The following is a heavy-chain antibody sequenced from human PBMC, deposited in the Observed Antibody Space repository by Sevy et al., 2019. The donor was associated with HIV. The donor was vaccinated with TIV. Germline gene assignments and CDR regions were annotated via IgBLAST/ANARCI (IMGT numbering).Heavy chain of an antibody. CDR1: GFTFGDYA. D-gene: IGHD3-22*01. V-gene: IGHV3-49*03. J-gene: IGHJ3*02. Sequence: GGSLRLSCTASGFTFGDYAMSWFRQAPGKGLEWVGFIRSKAYGGTTEYAASVKGRFTISRDDSKSIAYLQMNSLKTEETAVYYCTREREITMIVVVITTYAFDIWGQGTMVTVSS. CDR2: IRSKAYGGTT. CDR3: TREREITMIVVVITTYAFDI.